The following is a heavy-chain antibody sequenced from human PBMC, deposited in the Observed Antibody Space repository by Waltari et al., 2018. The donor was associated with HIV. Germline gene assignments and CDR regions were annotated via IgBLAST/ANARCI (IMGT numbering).Heavy chain of an antibody. D-gene: IGHD3-10*01. CDR3: ASARETMGVDFDS. CDR1: GGAFVSHT. Sequence: QVQLVQSGAEVKKPGSSVKVSCKASGGAFVSHTFNWVRQAPGQGLEWMGRAHPMFGTGNYGGKFQGRVTITADKSTTTAYMELKGLRIDDTAVYYCASARETMGVDFDSWGQGTLVTVS. CDR2: AHPMFGTG. V-gene: IGHV1-69*08. J-gene: IGHJ5*01.